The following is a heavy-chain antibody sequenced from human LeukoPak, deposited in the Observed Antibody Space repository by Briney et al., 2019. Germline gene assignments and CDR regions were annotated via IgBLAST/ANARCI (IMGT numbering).Heavy chain of an antibody. CDR3: AKVFGGSYWSDY. J-gene: IGHJ4*02. D-gene: IGHD1-26*01. CDR1: GFTFSSYA. CDR2: ISGSGGST. V-gene: IGHV3-23*01. Sequence: GGSLRLSCAASGFTFSSYAMSWVRQAPGKGLEWVSAISGSGGSTYYADSVKGRFTISRGNSKNTLYLQMNSLRAEDTAVYYCAKVFGGSYWSDYWGQGTLVTVSS.